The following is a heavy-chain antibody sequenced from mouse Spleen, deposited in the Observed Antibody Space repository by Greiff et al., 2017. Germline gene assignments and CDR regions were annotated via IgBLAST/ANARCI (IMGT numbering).Heavy chain of an antibody. CDR2: ISSGGSYT. J-gene: IGHJ2*01. CDR3: AREGTMDFDY. CDR1: GFTFSSYA. V-gene: IGHV5-9-1*01. Sequence: EVKLVESGGGLVKPGGSLKLSCAASGFTFSSYAMSWVRQTPEKRLEWVATISSGGSYTYYPDSVKGRFTISRDNAKNTLYLQMSSLRSEDTAMYYCAREGTMDFDYWGQGTTLTVSS. D-gene: IGHD2-3*01.